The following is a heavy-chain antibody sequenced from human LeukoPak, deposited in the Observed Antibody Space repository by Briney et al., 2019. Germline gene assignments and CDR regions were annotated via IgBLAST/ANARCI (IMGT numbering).Heavy chain of an antibody. CDR1: GFTFSSYA. CDR3: AKDDGGHYYYGVHV. CDR2: ISGSGGST. Sequence: GGSLRLSCAASGFTFSSYAMSWVRQAPGKGLEWVSAISGSGGSTYYADSVKGRFTISRDNSKNTLYLQMNSLRAEDTAVYYCAKDDGGHYYYGVHVWGQGTTVTVSS. J-gene: IGHJ6*02. V-gene: IGHV3-23*01.